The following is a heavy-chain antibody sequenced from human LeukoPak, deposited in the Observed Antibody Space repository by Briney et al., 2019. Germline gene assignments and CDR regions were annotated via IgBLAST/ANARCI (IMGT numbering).Heavy chain of an antibody. CDR1: GFIFGHYV. Sequence: GGSLRLSCTASGFIFGHYVMTWVRQAPGKGLEWVSSIHNGGGETYYADAVKGRFTISRDNSKNTLYLQMNSLRAEDTAVYYCAKAPRVFVVRGYYFDYWGQGTLVTVSS. CDR3: AKAPRVFVVRGYYFDY. D-gene: IGHD3-10*01. V-gene: IGHV3-23*01. J-gene: IGHJ4*02. CDR2: IHNGGGET.